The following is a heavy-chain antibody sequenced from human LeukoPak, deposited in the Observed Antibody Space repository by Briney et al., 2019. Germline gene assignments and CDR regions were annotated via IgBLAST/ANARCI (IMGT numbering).Heavy chain of an antibody. CDR3: GLSTTKATTRTIDY. D-gene: IGHD4-17*01. V-gene: IGHV4-34*01. CDR2: ISRGGST. Sequence: SGTLSLTCAVYGGSFSVYYWSWIRQPPGKGLEWIGEISRGGSTNYSPSLKSRVTISLDTSKNQVSLKLSSVTAADTAMYYCGLSTTKATTRTIDYWGQGALVTVSS. J-gene: IGHJ4*02. CDR1: GGSFSVYY.